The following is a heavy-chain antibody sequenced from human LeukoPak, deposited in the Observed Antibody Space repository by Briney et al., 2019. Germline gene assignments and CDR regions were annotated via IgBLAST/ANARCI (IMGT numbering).Heavy chain of an antibody. D-gene: IGHD4-17*01. CDR1: GYTFTGYY. CDR3: AREIGMTTVTTDHFDY. CDR2: INPSGGST. Sequence: GASVKVSCKASGYTFTGYYMHWVRQAPGQGLEWMGIINPSGGSTSYAQKFQGRVTMTRDTSTSTVYMELSSLRSEDTAVYYCAREIGMTTVTTDHFDYWGQGTLVTVSS. J-gene: IGHJ4*02. V-gene: IGHV1-46*01.